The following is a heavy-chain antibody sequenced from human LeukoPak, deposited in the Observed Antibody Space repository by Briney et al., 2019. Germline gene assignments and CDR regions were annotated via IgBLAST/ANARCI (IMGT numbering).Heavy chain of an antibody. D-gene: IGHD6-6*01. CDR3: ARGPPYSTSPGLIGRWFDP. CDR2: IDPDGNTQ. V-gene: IGHV3-7*01. J-gene: IGHJ5*02. CDR1: GFSFRVSW. Sequence: GGSLRLSCAASGFSFRVSWMTWVRQAPGRGLEWVGNIDPDGNTQNYVDSVKGLFTFSRDNARNSLYLQMTGLRAEDTAAYYCARGPPYSTSPGLIGRWFDPWGQGTLVTVPS.